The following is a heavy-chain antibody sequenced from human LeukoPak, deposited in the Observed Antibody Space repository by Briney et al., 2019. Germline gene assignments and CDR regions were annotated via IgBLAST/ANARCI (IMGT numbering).Heavy chain of an antibody. CDR2: IRSKACGGTT. J-gene: IGHJ4*02. Sequence: GGSLRLSCTGSGFTFGDYAMTWVRQAPGKGLDWVGFIRSKACGGTTEYAASVKGRFTISRNDSKSIAYLQMNSLKTEDTAVYYCTTYQPAYCGGNCYPDYWSQGTLVTVSS. V-gene: IGHV3-49*04. CDR1: GFTFGDYA. CDR3: TTYQPAYCGGNCYPDY. D-gene: IGHD2-21*02.